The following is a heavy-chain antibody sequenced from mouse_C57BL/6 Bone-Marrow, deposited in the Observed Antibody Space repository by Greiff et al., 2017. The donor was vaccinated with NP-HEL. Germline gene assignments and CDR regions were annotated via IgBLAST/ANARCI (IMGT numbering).Heavy chain of an antibody. Sequence: QVQLQQSGAELARPGASVRLSCKASGYTFTSYGISWVKQRTGQGLEWIGEIYPRSGNTYYNEKFKGKATLTADKSSSTAYMELRSLTSEDSAVYFCAREGGTTVVFDYWGQGTTLTVSS. CDR1: GYTFTSYG. V-gene: IGHV1-81*01. D-gene: IGHD1-1*01. J-gene: IGHJ2*01. CDR3: AREGGTTVVFDY. CDR2: IYPRSGNT.